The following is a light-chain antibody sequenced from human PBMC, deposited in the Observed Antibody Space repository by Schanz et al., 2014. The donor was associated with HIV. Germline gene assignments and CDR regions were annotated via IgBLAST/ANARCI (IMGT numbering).Light chain of an antibody. CDR3: QKYNSAPLT. CDR1: HDISSY. J-gene: IGKJ4*01. V-gene: IGKV1-27*01. CDR2: AAS. Sequence: IQMTQSPSSLSASVGDRITITCRASHDISSYLAWNQQKPGKVPKLLIHAASTLQSGVPSRFSGRGSGTDFTLTISSLQPEDVATYYCQKYNSAPLTFGGGTKVEI.